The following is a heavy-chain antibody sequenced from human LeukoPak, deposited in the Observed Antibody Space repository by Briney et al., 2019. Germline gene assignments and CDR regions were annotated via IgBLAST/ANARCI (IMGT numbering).Heavy chain of an antibody. CDR1: GFTFSSYW. J-gene: IGHJ4*02. V-gene: IGHV3-7*01. D-gene: IGHD2-15*01. CDR3: ARPDCSGGSCYFDY. CDR2: IKQDGSEK. Sequence: GGSLRLSCAASGFTFSSYWMSWVRQAPGKGLEWVANIKQDGSEKYYVDSVKGRFTISRDNAKNSLYLQMNSLRAEDTAVYYCARPDCSGGSCYFDYWGQGTLVTASS.